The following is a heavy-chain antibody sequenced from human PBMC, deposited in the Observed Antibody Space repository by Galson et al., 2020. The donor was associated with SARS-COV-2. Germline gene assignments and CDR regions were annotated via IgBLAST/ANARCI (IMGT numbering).Heavy chain of an antibody. CDR2: VSGSGGSA. Sequence: GESLNISCASSGFTFSSHAMSWVRQAPGKGLEWVSAVSGSGGSADYADSVKGRLTISRDNSKNTLYLQMNSLSAEATAVYYCAKGTTVVTVYYFDYWGQGTLVTVSS. CDR3: AKGTTVVTVYYFDY. CDR1: GFTFSSHA. J-gene: IGHJ4*02. V-gene: IGHV3-23*01. D-gene: IGHD4-17*01.